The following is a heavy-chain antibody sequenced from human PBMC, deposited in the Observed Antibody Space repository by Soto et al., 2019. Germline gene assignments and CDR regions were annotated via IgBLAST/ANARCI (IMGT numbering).Heavy chain of an antibody. Sequence: QVQLQQSGPGLVKPSQTLSLICAISGDSVSSASATWSWIRQSPSRRLEWLGRTYYRSKWHNDYAVSVKSRIAIIPDTSKIQLSLQLSSVTLEDTAVYFCARDGSGYQWYFDVWGRGSLVTVSS. J-gene: IGHJ2*01. CDR2: TYYRSKWHN. CDR3: ARDGSGYQWYFDV. CDR1: GDSVSSASAT. D-gene: IGHD5-12*01. V-gene: IGHV6-1*01.